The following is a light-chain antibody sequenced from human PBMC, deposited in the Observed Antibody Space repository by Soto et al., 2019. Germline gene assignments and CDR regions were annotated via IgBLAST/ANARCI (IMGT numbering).Light chain of an antibody. J-gene: IGKJ1*01. CDR2: GAA. CDR3: QQYSSSPRT. V-gene: IGKV3-20*01. Sequence: EIVLTQSPGTLSLSPGERATHSCRASLSVRNSNLAWCQQKPGQGPRLLIYGAASRATGIPDRFSSSGSGTDFTLTIRRLEPEYFAVYYFQQYSSSPRTCGQATKVEIK. CDR1: LSVRNSN.